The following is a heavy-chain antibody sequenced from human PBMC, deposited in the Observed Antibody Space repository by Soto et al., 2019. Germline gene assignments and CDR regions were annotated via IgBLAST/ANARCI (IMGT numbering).Heavy chain of an antibody. CDR3: ARDQDHRVVVVVAATLGY. J-gene: IGHJ4*02. D-gene: IGHD2-15*01. CDR1: GFTFSSYA. Sequence: QVQLVESGGGVVQPGRSLRLSCAASGFTFSSYAMHWVRQAPGKGLEWVAVISYDGSNKYYADSVKGRFTISRDNSKNMLYMQMNSLRAEDTAVYYCARDQDHRVVVVVAATLGYWGQGTLVTVSS. V-gene: IGHV3-30-3*01. CDR2: ISYDGSNK.